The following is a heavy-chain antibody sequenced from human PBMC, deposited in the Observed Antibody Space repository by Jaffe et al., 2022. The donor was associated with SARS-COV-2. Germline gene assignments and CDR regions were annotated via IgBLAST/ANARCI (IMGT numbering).Heavy chain of an antibody. V-gene: IGHV4-34*01. J-gene: IGHJ4*02. CDR2: INHSGST. CDR1: GGSFSGYY. CDR3: ARGPYYYDSMNDK. D-gene: IGHD3-22*01. Sequence: QAQLQQWGAGLLKPSETLSLTCAVYGGSFSGYYWSWIRQPPGKGLEWIGEINHSGSTNYNPSLKSRVTISVDTSRKQFSLKLSLVTAADTAVYYCARGPYYYDSMNDKWGQGTLVTVSS.